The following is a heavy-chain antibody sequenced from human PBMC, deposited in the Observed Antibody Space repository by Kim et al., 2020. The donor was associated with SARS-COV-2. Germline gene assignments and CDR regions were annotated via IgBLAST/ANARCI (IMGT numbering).Heavy chain of an antibody. CDR2: IWYDGSNK. Sequence: GGSLRLSCAASGFTFSSYGMHWVRQAPGKGLEWVAVIWYDGSNKYYADSVKGRFTISRDNSKNTLYLQMNSLRAEDTAVYYCARDPGMVRGVIIGWIHYYYYGMDVWGQGTTVTVSS. V-gene: IGHV3-33*01. CDR1: GFTFSSYG. D-gene: IGHD3-10*01. CDR3: ARDPGMVRGVIIGWIHYYYYGMDV. J-gene: IGHJ6*02.